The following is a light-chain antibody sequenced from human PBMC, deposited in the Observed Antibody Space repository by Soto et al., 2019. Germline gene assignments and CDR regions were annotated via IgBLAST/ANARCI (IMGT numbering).Light chain of an antibody. CDR3: AAWDDSLRGLE. CDR1: SSNIGSNT. J-gene: IGLJ2*01. V-gene: IGLV1-44*01. Sequence: QSVLTQPPSASGTPGQMVTISCSGSSSNIGSNTVNWYQQLPGMAPKLLIYNNSQRPSGVPDRFSGSKSGTSASLAISGLQSEDEADYYCAAWDDSLRGLEFVGGTKVTVL. CDR2: NNS.